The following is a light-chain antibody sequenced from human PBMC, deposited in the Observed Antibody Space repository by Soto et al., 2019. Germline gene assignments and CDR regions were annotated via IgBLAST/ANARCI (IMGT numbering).Light chain of an antibody. J-gene: IGKJ1*01. CDR2: EAS. CDR3: QQYGSLPRT. CDR1: QTVRSNY. Sequence: ENVLTQSPGTLSLSPGERATLSCRASQTVRSNYLAWYQQKPGQTPRLLIYEASSRFTGIPDRFTGSGSGTDFTLTINRLEPEDFAIYFCQQYGSLPRTFGQGSKVEGK. V-gene: IGKV3-20*01.